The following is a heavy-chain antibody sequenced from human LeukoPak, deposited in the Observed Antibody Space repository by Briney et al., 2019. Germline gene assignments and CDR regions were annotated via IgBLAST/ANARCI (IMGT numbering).Heavy chain of an antibody. J-gene: IGHJ4*02. CDR3: ARASDGLAVAGQEVWDY. D-gene: IGHD6-19*01. CDR2: ISGSGGST. V-gene: IGHV3-23*01. Sequence: HSGGSLRLSCAASGFTFSSYAMSWVRQAPGKGLEWVSAISGSGGSTYYADSVKGRFTISRDNAKNSLYLQMNSLRAEDTAVYYCARASDGLAVAGQEVWDYWGQGTLVTVSS. CDR1: GFTFSSYA.